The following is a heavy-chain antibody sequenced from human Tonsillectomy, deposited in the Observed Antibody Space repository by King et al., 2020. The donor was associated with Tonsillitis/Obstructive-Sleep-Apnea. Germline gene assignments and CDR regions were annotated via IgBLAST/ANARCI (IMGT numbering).Heavy chain of an antibody. Sequence: QLQESGPGLVKPSGTLSLTCAVSGGSISGSNWWTWVRQPPGKGLEWIGEIFHSGSTNYNPSLKSRVTISVDKSKNQFSQKLSSVTAADTAVYYCARVRGYSGYDNDYWGQGTLVTVSS. V-gene: IGHV4-4*02. J-gene: IGHJ4*02. CDR2: IFHSGST. CDR3: ARVRGYSGYDNDY. CDR1: GGSISGSNW. D-gene: IGHD5-12*01.